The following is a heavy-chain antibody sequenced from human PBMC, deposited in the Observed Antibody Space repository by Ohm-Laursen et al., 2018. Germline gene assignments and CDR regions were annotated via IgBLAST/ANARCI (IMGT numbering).Heavy chain of an antibody. CDR1: GDSFNSYY. V-gene: IGHV4-59*01. CDR2: IYYSGKT. D-gene: IGHD4-17*01. J-gene: IGHJ4*02. Sequence: SETLSLTCPVSGDSFNSYYWSWIRQTPTKELEWIGFIYYSGKTNYNPSLISRVSMSMDTSKNQFSLVLTSVTSADTAVYYCARLDPTEGGFDSWGQGTLVTVSS. CDR3: ARLDPTEGGFDS.